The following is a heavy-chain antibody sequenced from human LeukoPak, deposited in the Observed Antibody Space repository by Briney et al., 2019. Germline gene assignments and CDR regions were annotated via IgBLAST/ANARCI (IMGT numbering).Heavy chain of an antibody. CDR2: ISYDGSNK. Sequence: GGSLRLSCAAYGFTFSSYCMHWVRQAPGKGLEWVAVISYDGSNKYYADSVKGRFTISRDNSKNTLYLQMNSLRAEDTAVYFCAKDYYYGSGSQDYFDYWGQGTLVIVSS. V-gene: IGHV3-30*18. J-gene: IGHJ4*02. CDR3: AKDYYYGSGSQDYFDY. CDR1: GFTFSSYC. D-gene: IGHD3-10*01.